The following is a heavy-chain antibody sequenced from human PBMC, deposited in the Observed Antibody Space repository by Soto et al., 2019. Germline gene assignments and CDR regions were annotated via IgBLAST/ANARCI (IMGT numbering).Heavy chain of an antibody. J-gene: IGHJ4*02. D-gene: IGHD3-16*01. V-gene: IGHV3-23*01. CDR1: GFTFSSCA. CDR3: AKMVPRSGSNGYFDYFDY. Sequence: GGSLRLSCAASGFTFSSCAMSWVRQLPGKGLEWVSGITPSGDATYYADSMRGRFPISRDNSKNTLYLQMDSLRAEDTAVYYCAKMVPRSGSNGYFDYFDYWGQGTLVTVSS. CDR2: ITPSGDAT.